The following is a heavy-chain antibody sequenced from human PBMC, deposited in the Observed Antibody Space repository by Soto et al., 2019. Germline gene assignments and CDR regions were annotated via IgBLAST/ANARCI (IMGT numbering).Heavy chain of an antibody. D-gene: IGHD2-2*02. J-gene: IGHJ6*02. V-gene: IGHV3-30-3*01. Sequence: GGSLRLSCATSGFTFSSYAMHWVRQAPGKGLEWVAVISYDGSNKYYADSVKGRFTISRDNSKNTLYLQMNSLRAEDTAVYYCARERYCSRTSCYIVGYYGMDVWGQGTTVTVS. CDR2: ISYDGSNK. CDR3: ARERYCSRTSCYIVGYYGMDV. CDR1: GFTFSSYA.